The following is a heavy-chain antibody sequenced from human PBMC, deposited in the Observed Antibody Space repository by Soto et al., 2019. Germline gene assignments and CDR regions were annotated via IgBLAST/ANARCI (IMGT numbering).Heavy chain of an antibody. CDR3: TTDLDRSFYYANDY. CDR2: IKRKTDGGTT. D-gene: IGHD1-26*01. V-gene: IGHV3-15*07. CDR1: GFTFSNAW. Sequence: EVQLVESGGGLVKPGGSLRLSCAASGFTFSNAWMNWVRQAPGKGLEWVALIKRKTDGGTTRYAAPVKDRFTISRDDSKDTLYLQMDSLKTEDTAVYDCTTDLDRSFYYANDYWGQGSLVTVSS. J-gene: IGHJ4*02.